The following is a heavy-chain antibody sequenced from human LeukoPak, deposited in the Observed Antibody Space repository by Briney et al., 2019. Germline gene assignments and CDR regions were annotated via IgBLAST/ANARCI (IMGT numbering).Heavy chain of an antibody. CDR3: ARVGLDYSGKIIKYFFAY. J-gene: IGHJ4*02. CDR2: IYYSGST. V-gene: IGHV4-59*12. Sequence: SETLSLTCTVSGGSIRSYYWSWIRQPPGKGLEWIGYIYYSGSTNYNPSLKSRVTISVDTSKNQFSLKLSSVTAADTAVSYCARVGLDYSGKIIKYFFAYGGQEPRVTVS. D-gene: IGHD4-23*01. CDR1: GGSIRSYY.